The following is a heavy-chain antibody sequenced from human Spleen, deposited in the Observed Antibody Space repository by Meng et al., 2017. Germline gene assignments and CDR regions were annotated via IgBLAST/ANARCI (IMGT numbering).Heavy chain of an antibody. CDR2: ISYDGSNK. V-gene: IGHV3-30*01. CDR3: ARVSRGSYD. Sequence: GQLVESGGGVVKPWRSLRLSCAASGFTFSSYAMHWGRQAPGKGLEWVAVISYDGSNKYYADSVKGRFTISRDNSKNTLYLQMNSLRAEDTAVYYCARVSRGSYDWGQGTLVTSPQ. J-gene: IGHJ4*02. CDR1: GFTFSSYA. D-gene: IGHD1-26*01.